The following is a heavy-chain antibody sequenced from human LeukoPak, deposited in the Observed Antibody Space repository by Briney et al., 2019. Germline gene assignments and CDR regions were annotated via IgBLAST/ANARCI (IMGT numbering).Heavy chain of an antibody. Sequence: PSETLSLTCAVYGGSFSGYYWSWIRQPPGKGLEWIGGINHSGSTNYNPSLKSRVTISVDTSKNQFSLKLSSVTAADTAVYYCARSAQVRYGMDVWGKGTTVTVSS. V-gene: IGHV4-34*01. CDR3: ARSAQVRYGMDV. CDR2: INHSGST. CDR1: GGSFSGYY. D-gene: IGHD3-10*01. J-gene: IGHJ6*04.